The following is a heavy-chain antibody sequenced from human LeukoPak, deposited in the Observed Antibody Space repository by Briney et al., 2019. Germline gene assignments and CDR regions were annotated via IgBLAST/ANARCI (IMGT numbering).Heavy chain of an antibody. D-gene: IGHD3-22*01. J-gene: IGHJ4*02. CDR1: GYRFSDYW. Sequence: GESLKISCKGSGYRFSDYWIGWVRQMPGKGLEWMGIIYPGDSDIRYSPSFQGQVTFSADKSISTAYLQWSSLKASDTAMYYCARRNYDSSGSHSLVDYWGQGTLVTVSS. CDR2: IYPGDSDI. V-gene: IGHV5-51*01. CDR3: ARRNYDSSGSHSLVDY.